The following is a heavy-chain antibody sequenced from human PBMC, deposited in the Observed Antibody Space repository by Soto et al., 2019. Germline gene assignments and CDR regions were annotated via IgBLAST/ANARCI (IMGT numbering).Heavy chain of an antibody. Sequence: GGSLRLSCAASGFTFSGSAMHWVRQASGKGLEWVGRIRSKANSYATAYAASVKGRFTISRDDSKNTAYLQMNSLKTEDTAVYYCTRLGGCSGGSRYSRSFVIWGQGTMVT. CDR2: IRSKANSYAT. V-gene: IGHV3-73*01. CDR1: GFTFSGSA. D-gene: IGHD2-15*01. J-gene: IGHJ3*02. CDR3: TRLGGCSGGSRYSRSFVI.